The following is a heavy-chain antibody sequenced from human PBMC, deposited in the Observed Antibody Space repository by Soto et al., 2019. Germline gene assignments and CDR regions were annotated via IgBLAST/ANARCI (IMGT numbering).Heavy chain of an antibody. CDR1: GEALGGYY. V-gene: IGHV4-34*01. D-gene: IGHD3-9*01. CDR3: ARVSPFYDILTGRYYYYRLDV. Sequence: PSETLSLTCVVSGEALGGYYWSWIRQSPGKGLEWIGEINHSGDTNYNPSLKSRVTLSVDTSKNHFSLKLTSVTAADTAVYYCARVSPFYDILTGRYYYYRLDVWGQGTTVTVSS. CDR2: INHSGDT. J-gene: IGHJ6*02.